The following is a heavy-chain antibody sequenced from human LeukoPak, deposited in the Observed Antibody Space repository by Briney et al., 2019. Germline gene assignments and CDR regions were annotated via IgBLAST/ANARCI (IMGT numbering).Heavy chain of an antibody. D-gene: IGHD2-2*01. V-gene: IGHV1-2*02. CDR3: ARAVVPAARYYFDY. J-gene: IGHJ4*02. CDR1: GYTFTDYY. Sequence: ASVKVSCKASGYTFTDYYMHWVRQAPGQGLEWMGWINPNSGGTNYAQKFQGRVTMTRDTSISTAYMELSRLRSDDTAVYYCARAVVPAARYYFDYWGQGTLVTVSS. CDR2: INPNSGGT.